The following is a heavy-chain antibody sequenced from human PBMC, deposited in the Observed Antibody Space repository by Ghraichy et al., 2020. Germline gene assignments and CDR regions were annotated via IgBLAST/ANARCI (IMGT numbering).Heavy chain of an antibody. CDR2: MNPNSGNT. Sequence: ASVKVSCKASGYTFTSYDINWVRQATGQGLEWMGWMNPNSGNTGYAQKFQGRVTMTRNTSISTAYMELSSLRSEDTAVYYCAREGSMITFGGIDYWGQGTLVTVSS. CDR1: GYTFTSYD. D-gene: IGHD3-16*01. V-gene: IGHV1-8*01. J-gene: IGHJ4*02. CDR3: AREGSMITFGGIDY.